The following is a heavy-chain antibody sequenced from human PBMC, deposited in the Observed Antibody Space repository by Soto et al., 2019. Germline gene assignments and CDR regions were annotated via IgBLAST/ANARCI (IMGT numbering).Heavy chain of an antibody. CDR2: ISAYNGNT. D-gene: IGHD6-19*01. CDR3: ARDKALEDSSGWTIDY. J-gene: IGHJ4*02. Sequence: QVQLVQTAAEVKNPVASVKVSCKASGYTFTSYGISWGRQAPGQGLEWMGWISAYNGNTNYAQKLQGRVTMTTDTASSTANMELRSLRSDDTAVYYCARDKALEDSSGWTIDYCGRGTLVTVSS. CDR1: GYTFTSYG. V-gene: IGHV1-18*01.